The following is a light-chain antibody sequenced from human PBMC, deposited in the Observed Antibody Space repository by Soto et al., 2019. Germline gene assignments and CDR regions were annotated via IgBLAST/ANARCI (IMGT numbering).Light chain of an antibody. CDR2: GAS. Sequence: EIMMTQSPATLSVSPGERASLSCRASQSVAGNLAWYQQKTGQAPRLLIYGASTRATGIPARFSGSGYGTEFTLTISSLQSEDFAVYYCQQYNNWPRTFGQGTKVDIK. J-gene: IGKJ1*01. CDR1: QSVAGN. CDR3: QQYNNWPRT. V-gene: IGKV3-15*01.